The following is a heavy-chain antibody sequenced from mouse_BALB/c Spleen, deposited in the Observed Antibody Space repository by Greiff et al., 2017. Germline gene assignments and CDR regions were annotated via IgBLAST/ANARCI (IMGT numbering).Heavy chain of an antibody. CDR3: TRSYRYDEAMDY. Sequence: QVQLQQPGAELVRPGASVKLSCKASGYTFTSYWINWVKQRPGQGLEWIGNIYPSDSYTNYNQKFKDKATLTVDKSSSTAYMQLSSPTSEDSAVYYCTRSYRYDEAMDYWGQGTSVTVSS. D-gene: IGHD2-14*01. J-gene: IGHJ4*01. V-gene: IGHV1-69*02. CDR2: IYPSDSYT. CDR1: GYTFTSYW.